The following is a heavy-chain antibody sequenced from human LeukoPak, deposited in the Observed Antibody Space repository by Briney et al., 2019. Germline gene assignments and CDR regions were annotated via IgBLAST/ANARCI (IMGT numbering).Heavy chain of an antibody. CDR1: GDSVPSSTTA. CDR3: ARTPGDDWYFDL. CDR2: TYYRSKWYN. V-gene: IGHV6-1*01. J-gene: IGHJ2*01. D-gene: IGHD3-10*01. Sequence: SQTLSLTCAISGDSVPSSTTAWNWIRQSPSRGLEWLGRTYYRSKWYNDYAVSVKSRITINPDTSKNQFSLQLNSVTPEDTAVYYCARTPGDDWYFDLWGRGTLVTVSS.